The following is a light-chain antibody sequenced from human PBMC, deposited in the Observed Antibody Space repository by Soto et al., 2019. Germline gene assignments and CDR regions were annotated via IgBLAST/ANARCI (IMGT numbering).Light chain of an antibody. V-gene: IGLV1-44*01. Sequence: QSVLTQPPSASGNPGQRVTISCSGSSSNIGSNTVNWYRQLPGTAPKLLIYSNDQRPSGVPDRFSGSKSGTSASLAISGLQSEDEADYYCAVWDDSLKGWVFGGGTKLTVL. CDR2: SND. J-gene: IGLJ3*02. CDR3: AVWDDSLKGWV. CDR1: SSNIGSNT.